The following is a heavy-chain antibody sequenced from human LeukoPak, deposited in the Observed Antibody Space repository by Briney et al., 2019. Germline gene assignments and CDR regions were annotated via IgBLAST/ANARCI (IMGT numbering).Heavy chain of an antibody. CDR3: AKESGSYDLGIGALAL. CDR2: ISYDGSNK. J-gene: IGHJ5*02. D-gene: IGHD1-26*01. Sequence: GGSLRLSCAASGFTFSSYGMHWVRQAPGKGLGWVAVISYDGSNKYYADSVKGRFTISRDNSKNTLYLQMNSLRAEDTAVYYCAKESGSYDLGIGALALWGQGTLVTVSS. CDR1: GFTFSSYG. V-gene: IGHV3-30*18.